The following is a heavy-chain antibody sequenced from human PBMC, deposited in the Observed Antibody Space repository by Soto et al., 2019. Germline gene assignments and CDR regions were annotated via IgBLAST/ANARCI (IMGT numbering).Heavy chain of an antibody. D-gene: IGHD4-4*01. Sequence: LSLTCAVYGGSFSGYYWSWIRQPPGKGLEWIGEINHSGSTNYNPSLKSRVTISVDTSKNQFSLKLSSVTAADTAVYYCARGPYSNYGYYYYYYGMDVWGQGTTVTVS. V-gene: IGHV4-34*01. CDR1: GGSFSGYY. CDR3: ARGPYSNYGYYYYYYGMDV. CDR2: INHSGST. J-gene: IGHJ6*02.